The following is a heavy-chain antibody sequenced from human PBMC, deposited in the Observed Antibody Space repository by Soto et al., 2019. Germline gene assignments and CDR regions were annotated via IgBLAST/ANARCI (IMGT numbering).Heavy chain of an antibody. CDR3: ARHVPDSSSWSLDY. CDR1: GFTFSSYS. Sequence: GSLRLSCAASGFTFSSYSMNWVRQAPGKGLEWVSYISSGSTTIYYSDSVKGRLTISRDNAKNSLFLQMNSLRAEDTAVYYCARHVPDSSSWSLDYWGQGTLVTVSS. CDR2: ISSGSTTI. D-gene: IGHD6-13*01. J-gene: IGHJ4*02. V-gene: IGHV3-48*01.